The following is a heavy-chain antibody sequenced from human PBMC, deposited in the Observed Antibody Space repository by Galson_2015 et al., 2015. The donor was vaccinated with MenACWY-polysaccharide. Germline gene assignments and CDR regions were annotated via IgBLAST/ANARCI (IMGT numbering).Heavy chain of an antibody. D-gene: IGHD4-17*01. CDR3: VQQVGPGKLYGDYDY. Sequence: QSGAEVKKPGESLKISCKSSGYTFAIYWIGWVRQMPGKGLEWMATIYPDDFDTRYNPSIQGQVTISADKSITTAYLQWSSLKASDSAMYYCVQQVGPGKLYGDYDYWGQGTLVTVSS. V-gene: IGHV5-51*03. CDR1: GYTFAIYW. CDR2: IYPDDFDT. J-gene: IGHJ4*02.